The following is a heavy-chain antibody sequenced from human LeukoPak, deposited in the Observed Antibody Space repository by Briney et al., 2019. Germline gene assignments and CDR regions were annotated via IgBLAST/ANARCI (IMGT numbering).Heavy chain of an antibody. V-gene: IGHV1-58*01. D-gene: IGHD3-16*01. CDR3: AAEAGITFGGVTTDY. CDR1: GFTFTSSA. J-gene: IGHJ4*02. Sequence: SVKVSCKASGFTFTSSAVQWVRQARGQRLEWIGWIVVGSGNTNYAQKFQERVTITRDMSTSTAYMELSSLRSEDTAVYYCAAEAGITFGGVTTDYWGQGTLVTVSS. CDR2: IVVGSGNT.